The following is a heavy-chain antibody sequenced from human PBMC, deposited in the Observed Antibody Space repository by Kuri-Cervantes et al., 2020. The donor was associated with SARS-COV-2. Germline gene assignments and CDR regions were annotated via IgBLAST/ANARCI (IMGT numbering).Heavy chain of an antibody. J-gene: IGHJ4*02. Sequence: ESLKISCNVSGGSISSSGYFWGWIRQPPGKGPEWIASMSYSGIAYYNPSLKSRVTMSLGTSLGTSRNQFSLKLSSVTAADTAVYYCARAAPDIVVVPAAKYFDYWGQGTLVTVSS. V-gene: IGHV4-39*07. D-gene: IGHD2-2*01. CDR2: MSYSGIA. CDR1: GGSISSSGYF. CDR3: ARAAPDIVVVPAAKYFDY.